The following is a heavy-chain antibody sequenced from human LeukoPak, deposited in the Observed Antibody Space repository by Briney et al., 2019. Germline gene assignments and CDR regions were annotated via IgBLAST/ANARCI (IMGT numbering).Heavy chain of an antibody. Sequence: ASVKVSCKASGHTFTSYYMHWVRQAPGQGLEWMGIINPSGGSTSYAQKFQGRVTMTRDTSTSTVYMELSSLRSEDTAVYYCARDRGEQLVSVNWFDPWGQGTLVTVSS. D-gene: IGHD6-13*01. V-gene: IGHV1-46*01. CDR2: INPSGGST. J-gene: IGHJ5*02. CDR3: ARDRGEQLVSVNWFDP. CDR1: GHTFTSYY.